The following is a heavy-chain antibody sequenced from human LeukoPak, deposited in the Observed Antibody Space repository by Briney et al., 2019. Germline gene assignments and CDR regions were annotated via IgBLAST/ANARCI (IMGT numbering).Heavy chain of an antibody. CDR1: GYSFTSYW. D-gene: IGHD3-10*01. CDR2: IYPGDSDT. CDR3: TARGVDYYGSGSYSDY. V-gene: IGHV5-51*01. Sequence: PGESLKIPCKGSGYSFTSYWIGWVRQMPGKGLEWMGIIYPGDSDTRYSPSFQGQVTISADKSISTAYLQWSSLKASDTAMYYCTARGVDYYGSGSYSDYWGQGTLVTVSS. J-gene: IGHJ4*02.